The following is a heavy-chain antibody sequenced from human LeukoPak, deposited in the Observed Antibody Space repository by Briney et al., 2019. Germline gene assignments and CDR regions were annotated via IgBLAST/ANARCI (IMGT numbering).Heavy chain of an antibody. Sequence: GGSLRLSCAASGFTFSSYGMHWVRQAPGKGLEWVAVISYDGSNKYYADSVKGRFTISRDNSKNTLYLQMNSLRAEDTAGYYCAKDRGSIAAGGSDYWGQGTLVTVSS. J-gene: IGHJ4*02. CDR1: GFTFSSYG. V-gene: IGHV3-30*18. D-gene: IGHD6-13*01. CDR3: AKDRGSIAAGGSDY. CDR2: ISYDGSNK.